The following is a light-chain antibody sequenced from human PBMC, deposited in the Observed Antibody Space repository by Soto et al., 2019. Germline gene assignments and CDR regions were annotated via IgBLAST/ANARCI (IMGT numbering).Light chain of an antibody. J-gene: IGKJ1*01. V-gene: IGKV1-5*03. CDR1: QTISGW. CDR2: KAF. CDR3: QHYNSYSEA. Sequence: IQMTQSPSTLSGSVGDRVTITCRASQTISGWLAWYQQKPGKAPKLLIYKAFTLKSGVPSRFSGSGSGTEFTFTISSLQPDDFALYYCQHYNSYSEAFGQGTKV.